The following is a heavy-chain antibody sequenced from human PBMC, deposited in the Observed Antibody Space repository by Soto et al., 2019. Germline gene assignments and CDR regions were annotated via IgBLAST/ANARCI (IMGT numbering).Heavy chain of an antibody. CDR3: VKHIGASGDF. V-gene: IGHV5-10-1*01. J-gene: IGHJ4*02. CDR2: IDPSDSST. Sequence: PGESLKISCQGFGFIFTNYWISWVRQMPGKGLEWMGRIDPSDSSTNYSPSFQGHVTLSADKSINTAHLQWNSLKASDTAMYYCVKHIGASGDFWGQGTPVTVYS. D-gene: IGHD2-21*01. CDR1: GFIFTNYW.